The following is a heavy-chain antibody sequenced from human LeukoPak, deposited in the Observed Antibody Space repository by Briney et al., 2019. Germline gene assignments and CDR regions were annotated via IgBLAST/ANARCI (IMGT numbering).Heavy chain of an antibody. V-gene: IGHV3-11*04. CDR1: GFTFSDYY. CDR2: ISSSGSTI. CDR3: ARGPPDGSGSYYPGDY. D-gene: IGHD3-10*01. J-gene: IGHJ4*02. Sequence: PGGSLRLSCAASGFTFSDYYMSWIRQAPGKGLEWVSYISSSGSTIYYADSVKGRFTISRDNAENTLYLHMNSLRDEDTAVYFWARGPPDGSGSYYPGDYWGQGTLVTVSS.